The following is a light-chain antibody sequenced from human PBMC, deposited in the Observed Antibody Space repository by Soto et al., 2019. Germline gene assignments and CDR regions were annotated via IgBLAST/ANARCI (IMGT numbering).Light chain of an antibody. CDR2: DTS. V-gene: IGLV7-46*01. CDR1: TGAVTSGHY. J-gene: IGLJ2*01. CDR3: LLSYSGARHVV. Sequence: QTVVTQEPSLTVSPGGTVTLTCGSSTGAVTSGHYPYWFQQKPGQAHRTLIYDTSNKHSWTPARFSGSLLGGKAALTLSGAQPEDEAEYYCLLSYSGARHVVFGGGTKLTVL.